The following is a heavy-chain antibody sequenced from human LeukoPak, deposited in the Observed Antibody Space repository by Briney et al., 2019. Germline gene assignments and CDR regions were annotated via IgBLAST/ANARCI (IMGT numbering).Heavy chain of an antibody. Sequence: GGSQRLSCAPSGFPFREFHMSCSRGSPGRAGVGVSYISTTGSTILHIASVKGRFTISRDNAKHSLYLQMNSLRDEDTAVYYCARGSFSSSGWIGRHQNFRSNTKDYFDYWGQGTLVTVTS. CDR2: ISTTGSTI. J-gene: IGHJ4*02. CDR3: ARGSFSSSGWIGRHQNFRSNTKDYFDY. V-gene: IGHV3-11*01. CDR1: GFPFREFH. D-gene: IGHD6-19*01.